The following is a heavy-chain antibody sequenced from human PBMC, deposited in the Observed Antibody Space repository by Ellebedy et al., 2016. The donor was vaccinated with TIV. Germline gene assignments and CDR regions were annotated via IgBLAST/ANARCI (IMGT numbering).Heavy chain of an antibody. V-gene: IGHV3-15*01. CDR1: GFTFSNAW. CDR2: IKSKTDGGTT. Sequence: GESLKISXAASGFTFSNAWMSWVRQAPGKGLEWVGRIKSKTDGGTTDYAAPVKGRFTISRDDSKNTLYLQMNSLKTEDTAVYYCTTDLTTVVTPGYWGQGTLVTVSS. D-gene: IGHD4-23*01. J-gene: IGHJ4*02. CDR3: TTDLTTVVTPGY.